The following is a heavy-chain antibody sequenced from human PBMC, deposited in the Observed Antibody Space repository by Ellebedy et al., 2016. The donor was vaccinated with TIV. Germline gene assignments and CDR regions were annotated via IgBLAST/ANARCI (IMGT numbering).Heavy chain of an antibody. D-gene: IGHD6-13*01. CDR2: IDYSGNT. CDR1: GGSISSSSYY. J-gene: IGHJ6*02. Sequence: MPSETLSLTCTVSGGSISSSSYYWGWIRQPPGKGLEWIGTIDYSGNTYYNPSLKSPLTISVTTSKNQFSLKGTSVTAADTAIYYCAREGRSSWYSGYYYYGMDVWGQGTTVTVSS. CDR3: AREGRSSWYSGYYYYGMDV. V-gene: IGHV4-39*02.